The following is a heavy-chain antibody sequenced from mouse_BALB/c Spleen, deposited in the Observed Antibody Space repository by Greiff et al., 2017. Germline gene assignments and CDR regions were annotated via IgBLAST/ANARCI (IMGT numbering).Heavy chain of an antibody. D-gene: IGHD1-1*01. V-gene: IGHV3-6*02. CDR2: ISYDGSN. Sequence: VQLQQSGPGLVKPSQSLSLTCSVTGYSITSGYYWNWIRQFPGNKLEWMGYISYDGSNNYNPSLKNRISITRDTSKNQFFLKLNSVTTEDTATYYCAREGNYGSSPAWFAYWGQGTLVTVSA. J-gene: IGHJ3*01. CDR1: GYSITSGYY. CDR3: AREGNYGSSPAWFAY.